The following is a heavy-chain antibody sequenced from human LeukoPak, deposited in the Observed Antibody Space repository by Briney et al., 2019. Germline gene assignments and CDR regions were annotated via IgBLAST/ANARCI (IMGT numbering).Heavy chain of an antibody. D-gene: IGHD3-3*02. CDR2: IKQEGSEK. V-gene: IGHV3-7*01. CDR1: GFTFSNYA. J-gene: IGHJ5*02. CDR3: AREVRRIFGVVINNWFDP. Sequence: GGSLRLSCAASGFTFSNYAMSWVRQAPGKGLEWVANIKQEGSEKYYVDSVKGRFTISRDNAKNTLYLQMNSLRAEDTAVYYCAREVRRIFGVVINNWFDPWGQGTLVTVSS.